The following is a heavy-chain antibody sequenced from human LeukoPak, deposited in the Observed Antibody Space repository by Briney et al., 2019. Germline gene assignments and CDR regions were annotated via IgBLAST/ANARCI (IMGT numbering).Heavy chain of an antibody. CDR1: GYSISSSYY. CDR2: IYHLGST. V-gene: IGHV4-38-2*02. Sequence: SETLSLTCTVSGYSISSSYYWGWIRQSPRKGLEWIGSIYHLGSTYYNPSLKSRVTISIDTSKSQFSLRLNSVTAADTAVYYCARSGGYNSPLSYWGQGTLVTVSS. CDR3: ARSGGYNSPLSY. D-gene: IGHD5-24*01. J-gene: IGHJ4*02.